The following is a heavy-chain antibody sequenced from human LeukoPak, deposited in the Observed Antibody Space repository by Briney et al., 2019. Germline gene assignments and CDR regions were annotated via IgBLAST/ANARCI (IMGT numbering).Heavy chain of an antibody. J-gene: IGHJ6*02. CDR3: ARMYYDFWSGYYPQEYYYGMDV. D-gene: IGHD3-3*01. CDR2: IYYSGST. V-gene: IGHV4-39*01. Sequence: PSETLSLTCTVSGGSISSSSYYWGWIRQPPGKGLEWIGSIYYSGSTYYNPSLKSRVTISVDTSKNQLSLKLSSVTAADTAVYYCARMYYDFWSGYYPQEYYYGMDVWGQGTTVTVSS. CDR1: GGSISSSSYY.